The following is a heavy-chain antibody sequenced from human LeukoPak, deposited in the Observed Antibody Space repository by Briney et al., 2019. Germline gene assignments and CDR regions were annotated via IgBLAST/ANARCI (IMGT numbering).Heavy chain of an antibody. J-gene: IGHJ6*02. CDR1: GYTFTSYG. CDR2: ISAYNGNT. Sequence: ASVKVSCKASGYTFTSYGISWVRQAPGQGLEWMGWISAYNGNTNYAQKLQGRVTMTTDTSTSTAYMELRSLRSDDTAVYYCARGFRVGSGSYYPSYYYYGMDVWGQGTTVTVSS. D-gene: IGHD3-10*01. V-gene: IGHV1-18*01. CDR3: ARGFRVGSGSYYPSYYYYGMDV.